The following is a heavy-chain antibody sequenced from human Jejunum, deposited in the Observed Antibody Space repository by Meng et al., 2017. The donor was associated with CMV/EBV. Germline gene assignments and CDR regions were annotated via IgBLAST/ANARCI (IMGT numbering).Heavy chain of an antibody. CDR1: DGGVNCGGCY. CDR2: VYYTGGT. V-gene: IGHV4-61*08. J-gene: IGHJ4*02. D-gene: IGHD3-9*01. Sequence: DGGVNCGGCYWSWIRQAPGQGLEWIGYVYYTGGTNYNPSVKSRVTISLDTSQNQFSLRLDSVSAADAGIYYCARGKSDYDSNGYYDNWGQGTLVTVSS. CDR3: ARGKSDYDSNGYYDN.